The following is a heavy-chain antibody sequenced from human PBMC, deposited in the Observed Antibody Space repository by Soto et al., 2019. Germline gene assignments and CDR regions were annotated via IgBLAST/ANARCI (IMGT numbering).Heavy chain of an antibody. V-gene: IGHV3-11*06. CDR2: ISSSSSYT. D-gene: IGHD3-16*01. Sequence: LRLSCAASGFTFSDYYMSWIRQAPGKGLEWVSYISSSSSYTNYADSVKGRFTISRDNAKNSLYLQINSLRAEDTAVYYCARSDDYVWGSYGDWFDPWGQGTLVTVSS. J-gene: IGHJ5*02. CDR1: GFTFSDYY. CDR3: ARSDDYVWGSYGDWFDP.